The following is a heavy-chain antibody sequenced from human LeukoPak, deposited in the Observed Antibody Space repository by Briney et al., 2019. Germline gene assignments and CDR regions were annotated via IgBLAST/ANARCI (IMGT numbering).Heavy chain of an antibody. D-gene: IGHD3-3*01. Sequence: ASVKVSCKVSGYTLTELSMHWVRQAPGQGLEWMGWINPNSGGTNYAQKFQGWVTMTRDTSISTAYMELSRLRSDDTAVYYCARGQSSNYDFWSGYANWFDPWGQGILVTVSS. CDR1: GYTLTELS. CDR2: INPNSGGT. J-gene: IGHJ5*02. CDR3: ARGQSSNYDFWSGYANWFDP. V-gene: IGHV1-2*04.